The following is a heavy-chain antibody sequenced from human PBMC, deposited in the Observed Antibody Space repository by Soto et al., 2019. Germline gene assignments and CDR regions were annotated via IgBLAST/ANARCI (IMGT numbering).Heavy chain of an antibody. Sequence: QVQLVESGGGVVQPGRSLRLSCAASGFTFSTYGMHWVRQAPGKGLEWVAVISYDGSNKYYADSVKGRFTISRDNSKNTLYLQMSSLRAEDTAVYYCAKGFSYRVIDYWGQGTPVTVSS. D-gene: IGHD1-1*01. CDR2: ISYDGSNK. J-gene: IGHJ4*02. CDR1: GFTFSTYG. V-gene: IGHV3-30*18. CDR3: AKGFSYRVIDY.